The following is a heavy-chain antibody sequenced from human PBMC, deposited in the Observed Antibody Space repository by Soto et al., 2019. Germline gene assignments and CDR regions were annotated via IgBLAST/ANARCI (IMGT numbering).Heavy chain of an antibody. V-gene: IGHV4-34*01. CDR3: ARRFVVVPAVWFDP. Sequence: SETLSLTCAVYGGSFSGYYWSWIRQPPGKGLEWIGEINHSGSTNYNPSLKSRVTISVDTSKNQFSLKLSSVTAADTAVYYCARRFVVVPAVWFDPWGQGTLVTVSS. J-gene: IGHJ5*02. CDR1: GGSFSGYY. D-gene: IGHD2-2*01. CDR2: INHSGST.